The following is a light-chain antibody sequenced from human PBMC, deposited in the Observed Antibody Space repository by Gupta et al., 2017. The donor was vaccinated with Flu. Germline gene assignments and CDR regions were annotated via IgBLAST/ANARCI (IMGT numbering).Light chain of an antibody. J-gene: IGLJ3*02. V-gene: IGLV1-47*01. CDR3: GTWDGSRGIWV. CDR1: SSNIGSNY. Sequence: QSILTQSPSASGTPGLRVTVSCSGSSSNIGSNYVSWYQHLPGTAPRLLIYKNDKRPSGVPDRFSGSKSGTSASLAISGLRAEDEADYYCGTWDGSRGIWVFGGGTRLTVL. CDR2: KND.